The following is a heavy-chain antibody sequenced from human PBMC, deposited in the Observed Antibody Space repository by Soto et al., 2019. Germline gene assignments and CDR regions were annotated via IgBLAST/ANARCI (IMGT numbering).Heavy chain of an antibody. CDR2: ISYSGSA. CDR1: GGSRRGCGCY. Sequence: PSEILSIPWGVSGGSRRGCGCYWSWIRKPPGKGLEWIGFISYSGSAYYNPSLKSRVTISVDTSKNQFSLNLSFVTAADTAFYYCATTGTPATGFYYSDYCGQGTLVTVSS. V-gene: IGHV4-30-4*01. CDR3: ATTGTPATGFYYSDY. D-gene: IGHD2-15*01. J-gene: IGHJ4*02.